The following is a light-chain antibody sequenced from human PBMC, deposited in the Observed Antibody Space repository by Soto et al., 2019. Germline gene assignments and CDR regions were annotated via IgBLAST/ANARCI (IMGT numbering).Light chain of an antibody. Sequence: EILMTQSPATLSVSRGERATLSCRASQSVSSNLAWYQQKPGQAPRLLIYGASTRATGIPFRFSGSGSGTEFTLSISSLQSEDFAVYYCQQYNNWPSLTFGGGTKVDIK. J-gene: IGKJ4*01. CDR3: QQYNNWPSLT. CDR2: GAS. CDR1: QSVSSN. V-gene: IGKV3-15*01.